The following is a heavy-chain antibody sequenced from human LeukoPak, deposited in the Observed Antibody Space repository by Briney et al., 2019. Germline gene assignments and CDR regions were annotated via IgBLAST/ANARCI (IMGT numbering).Heavy chain of an antibody. D-gene: IGHD3-22*01. J-gene: IGHJ3*02. V-gene: IGHV1-46*01. CDR2: INPSGGST. CDR1: GYTFTSYY. Sequence: ASVKVSCKASGYTFTSYYMHWVRQAPGQGLEWMGIINPSGGSTSYAQKFQGRVTMTRDTSTSTVYMELSSLRSEDTAVYYCARDITMIVVVPPRAFDIWGQGTMVTVSS. CDR3: ARDITMIVVVPPRAFDI.